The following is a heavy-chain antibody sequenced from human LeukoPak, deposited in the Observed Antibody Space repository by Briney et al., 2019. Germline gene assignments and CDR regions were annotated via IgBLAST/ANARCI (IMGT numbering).Heavy chain of an antibody. D-gene: IGHD6-13*01. CDR2: IYHTGST. CDR1: GYSISSDYY. V-gene: IGHV4-38-2*02. Sequence: PSETLSLTCTVSGYSISSDYYWGWVRQPPGKGLEWIGSIYHTGSTYYNASLESRVTISVDTSKNQFSLRLSSATAADTAVYYCARAYSSSWYFNWFDPWGQGTLVTVSS. CDR3: ARAYSSSWYFNWFDP. J-gene: IGHJ5*02.